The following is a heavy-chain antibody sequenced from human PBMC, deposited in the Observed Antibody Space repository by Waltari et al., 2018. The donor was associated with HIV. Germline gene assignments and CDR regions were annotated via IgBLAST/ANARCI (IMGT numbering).Heavy chain of an antibody. J-gene: IGHJ5*02. CDR3: VRVVSDGNGSSWLDP. CDR2: IYHPGST. Sequence: QVQLQESGPGQVEPSGTLSLTCVVSGGSIRTYNWWTWVRQPPGKGLEWIGEIYHPGSTNYNKSLKSRVTISVDKSKNQFSLELRSVTAADTAVYYCVRVVSDGNGSSWLDPWGQGTLVTVSS. D-gene: IGHD2-21*01. CDR1: GGSIRTYNW. V-gene: IGHV4-4*02.